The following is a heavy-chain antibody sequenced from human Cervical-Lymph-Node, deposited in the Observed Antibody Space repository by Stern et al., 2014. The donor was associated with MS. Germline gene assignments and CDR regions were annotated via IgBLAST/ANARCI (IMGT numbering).Heavy chain of an antibody. CDR1: GFSLSTSGVG. CDR3: AHRRAARALND. V-gene: IGHV2-5*02. CDR2: SDGEEDK. J-gene: IGHJ4*02. D-gene: IGHD5-18*01. Sequence: QVPLKESGPTLVQPTQPLTLTCTFSGFSLSTSGVGVGWIRQPPGKALEWLELSDGEEDKRDSPSVKSRITINKDTYKNQGGLTMTNMDPVDTATYYGAHRRAARALNDWGQGTLVTVSS.